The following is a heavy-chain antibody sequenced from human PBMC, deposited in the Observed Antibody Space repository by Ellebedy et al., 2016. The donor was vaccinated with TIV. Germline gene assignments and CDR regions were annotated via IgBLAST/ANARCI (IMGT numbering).Heavy chain of an antibody. D-gene: IGHD2-8*01. CDR3: ARGCTHGLCFNY. CDR1: GGSLSSVNW. CDR2: ISHRGNT. Sequence: MPSETLSLTCDVSGGSLSSVNWWSWVRQTPGKGLEWIGRISHRGNTDYNPSLKSRVTLSLDTSEKQFSLKLTSVTAADTAVYYCARGCTHGLCFNYWGQGTLITVSS. J-gene: IGHJ4*02. V-gene: IGHV4-4*02.